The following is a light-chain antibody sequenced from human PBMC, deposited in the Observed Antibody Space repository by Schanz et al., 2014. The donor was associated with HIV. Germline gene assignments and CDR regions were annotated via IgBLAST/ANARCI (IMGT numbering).Light chain of an antibody. Sequence: QSVLTQPPSVSGTPGQRVTILCSGSSSNIGINTVHWYQHLPGTAPQLLIYNTYHRPSGVPDRFSGSESGTSASLAISGLQSEDEADYYCGTWDDSLNAWVFGGGTKLTVL. V-gene: IGLV1-44*01. CDR2: NTY. J-gene: IGLJ3*02. CDR3: GTWDDSLNAWV. CDR1: SSNIGINT.